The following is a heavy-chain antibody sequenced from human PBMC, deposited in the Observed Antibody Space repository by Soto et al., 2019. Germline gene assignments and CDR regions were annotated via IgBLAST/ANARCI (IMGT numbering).Heavy chain of an antibody. CDR1: GGSVSSGNYY. J-gene: IGHJ4*02. CDR3: ARSMHYSDGSNYSPFDC. CDR2: FYYTGST. V-gene: IGHV4-61*01. D-gene: IGHD3-22*01. Sequence: QVQLQESGPGLVKPSETLSLTCTVSGGSVSSGNYYWSWIRQPPGKGLEWIGYFYYTGSTNYNPSLTNRVTISIDASRNQFSLRLSSVTAADTAVYYCARSMHYSDGSNYSPFDCSGQGTLVTVSS.